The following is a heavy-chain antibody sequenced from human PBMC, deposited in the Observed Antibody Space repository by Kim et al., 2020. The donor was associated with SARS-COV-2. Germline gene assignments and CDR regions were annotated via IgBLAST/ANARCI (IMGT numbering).Heavy chain of an antibody. Sequence: SETLSLTCTVSGGSISSSSYYWGWIRQPPGKGLEWIGSIYYSGSTYYNPSLKSRVTISVDTSKNQFSLKLSSVTAADTAVYYCARHLRGWMAVAGGYYFDYWGQGTLVTVSS. CDR2: IYYSGST. D-gene: IGHD6-19*01. V-gene: IGHV4-39*01. CDR1: GGSISSSSYY. J-gene: IGHJ4*02. CDR3: ARHLRGWMAVAGGYYFDY.